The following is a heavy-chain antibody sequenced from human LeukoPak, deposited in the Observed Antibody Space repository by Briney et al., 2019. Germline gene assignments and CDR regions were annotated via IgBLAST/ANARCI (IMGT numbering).Heavy chain of an antibody. CDR1: GYTFTGYS. V-gene: IGHV1-2*02. J-gene: IGHJ4*02. CDR3: ARVSSYCSSTSCPPDY. Sequence: ASLKVSCKASGYTFTGYSMHWVRQAPGQGLEWMGWINPNSGGTNYAQKFQGRVTMTRDTSISTAYMELSRLRSDDTAVYYCARVSSYCSSTSCPPDYWGQGTLVTVSS. D-gene: IGHD2-2*01. CDR2: INPNSGGT.